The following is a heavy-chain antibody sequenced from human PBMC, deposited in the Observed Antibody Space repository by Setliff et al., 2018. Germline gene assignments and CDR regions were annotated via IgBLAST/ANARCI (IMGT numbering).Heavy chain of an antibody. CDR3: ARVYGENDLPDI. CDR1: GGSITSHSYY. V-gene: IGHV4-39*07. J-gene: IGHJ3*02. CDR2: IYYGGRT. D-gene: IGHD4-17*01. Sequence: SETLSLTCTVSGGSITSHSYYWAWIRQPPGKGLEWTGSIYYGGRTFSHPSLRSRVTVSVDTSKNQFSLKLTSVTAADTAMYYCARVYGENDLPDIWGQGTMVTVSS.